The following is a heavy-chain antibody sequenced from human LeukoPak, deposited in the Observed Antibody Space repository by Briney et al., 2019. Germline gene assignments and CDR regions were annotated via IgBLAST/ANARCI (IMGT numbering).Heavy chain of an antibody. CDR2: IRSSGSTI. Sequence: GGSLRLSCAASGFTFSNYEMNWVRQAPGKGLEWVSYIRSSGSTIYYADSVKGRFTISRDNAKNSLYLQMNSLRAEDTAVYYCARDPHSLDYWGQGTLVTVSS. CDR1: GFTFSNYE. D-gene: IGHD5-18*01. CDR3: ARDPHSLDY. V-gene: IGHV3-48*03. J-gene: IGHJ4*02.